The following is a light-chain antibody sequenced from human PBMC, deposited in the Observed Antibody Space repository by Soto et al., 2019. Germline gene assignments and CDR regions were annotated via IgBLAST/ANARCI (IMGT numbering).Light chain of an antibody. Sequence: IQMSQSPHSLSASVRDRDTITCPTSQSVSNYLAWFQQKTGNDPKPVIYAASSLPSGVPSRFSGSGSGTDFNLTISRLQTEDFATYECQQWNSYTITFGQGTQLEIK. J-gene: IGKJ5*01. CDR1: QSVSNY. CDR3: QQWNSYTIT. V-gene: IGKV1-16*01. CDR2: AAS.